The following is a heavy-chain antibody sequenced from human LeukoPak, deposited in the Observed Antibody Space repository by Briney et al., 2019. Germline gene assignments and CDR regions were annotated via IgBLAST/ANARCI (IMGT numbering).Heavy chain of an antibody. Sequence: SGPTLVKPTQTLTLTCTFSGFSLSTSAVCVGWVRQPPGKAPEWLAFIYGNDDKRYSPSLKSRLTITKDSSKNQAVLTMTNMDPVDTATYFCAQRTTVTSVDNWGQGTLVTVSS. CDR1: GFSLSTSAVC. V-gene: IGHV2-5*01. CDR2: IYGNDDK. CDR3: AQRTTVTSVDN. J-gene: IGHJ4*02. D-gene: IGHD4-17*01.